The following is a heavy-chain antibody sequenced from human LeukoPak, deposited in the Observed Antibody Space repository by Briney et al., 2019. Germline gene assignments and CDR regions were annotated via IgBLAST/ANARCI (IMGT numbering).Heavy chain of an antibody. CDR2: IEQDGSEK. CDR3: ARETGYSSSYYYGMDV. CDR1: GFTFSNYW. J-gene: IGHJ6*02. D-gene: IGHD6-13*01. V-gene: IGHV3-7*01. Sequence: GGSLRLSCAASGFTFSNYWMSWVRQTPGKGLEWVATIEQDGSEKYYVDSVKGRFTISRDNAKKSLYLQMNSVRAEDTAVYYCARETGYSSSYYYGMDVWGQGTTVTVSS.